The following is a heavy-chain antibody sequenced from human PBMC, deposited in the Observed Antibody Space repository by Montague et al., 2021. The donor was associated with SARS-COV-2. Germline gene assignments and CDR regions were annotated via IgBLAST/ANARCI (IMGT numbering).Heavy chain of an antibody. CDR1: GASISSGSY. CDR2: SDHSGIT. CDR3: ARVISAVAGANFYFDY. V-gene: IGHV4-38-2*02. J-gene: IGHJ4*02. D-gene: IGHD4/OR15-4a*01. Sequence: SETLSLTCTVSGASISSGSYWGWIRQPPGKSLEWIGTSDHSGITYYSPSLKSRVTISLDTSKNQFSLNLDSVTASDTAMYYCARVISAVAGANFYFDYWGQGTLVTVSS.